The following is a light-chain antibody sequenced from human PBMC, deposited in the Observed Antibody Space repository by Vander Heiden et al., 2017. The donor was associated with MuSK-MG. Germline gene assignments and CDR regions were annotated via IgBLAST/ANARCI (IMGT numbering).Light chain of an antibody. CDR2: DDR. J-gene: IGLJ2*01. V-gene: IGLV3-21*02. CDR3: QVGDTSSSLAL. CDR1: DIGSKS. Sequence: SVLTQPPSVSVAPEQTARIHCGGTDIGSKSVHWYQQTAGQAPVVVVHDDRDRPSGIPERSSGANSENTATMTSSRVEAGDEADYYCQVGDTSSSLALFGGGTKLTVL.